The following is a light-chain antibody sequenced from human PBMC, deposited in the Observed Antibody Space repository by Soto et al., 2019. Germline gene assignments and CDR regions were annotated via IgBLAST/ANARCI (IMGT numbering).Light chain of an antibody. J-gene: IGKJ2*01. CDR2: AAS. CDR3: QHSYSTPQNT. CDR1: QSIRYY. Sequence: DIQMTQSPSSLSASVGDRVSITCRASQSIRYYLNWYQQKPGKAPKLLIYAASSLQSGVPSRFSGSGSGTDFTLTISSLQPEDFATYYCQHSYSTPQNTFGQGTKLEIK. V-gene: IGKV1-39*01.